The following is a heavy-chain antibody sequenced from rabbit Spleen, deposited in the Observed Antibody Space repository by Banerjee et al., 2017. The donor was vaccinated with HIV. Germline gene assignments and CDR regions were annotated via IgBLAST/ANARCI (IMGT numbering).Heavy chain of an antibody. D-gene: IGHD4-2*01. Sequence: QEQLVESGGGLVQPGGSLTVTCKASGLDFSSNYWICWVRQAPEKGLEWIACIDVVRSGSTYYASWAKGRFTISKISSTTVTLQMTSLTAADTATYFCARDSAGREDFNLWGPGTLVTVS. V-gene: IGHV1S45*01. CDR2: IDVVRSGST. CDR3: ARDSAGREDFNL. CDR1: GLDFSSNYW. J-gene: IGHJ4*01.